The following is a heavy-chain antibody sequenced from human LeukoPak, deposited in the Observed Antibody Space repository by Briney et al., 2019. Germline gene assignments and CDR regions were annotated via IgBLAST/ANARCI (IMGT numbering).Heavy chain of an antibody. J-gene: IGHJ4*02. CDR2: IDYSGST. CDR3: PRVSRRHTLDY. Sequence: SETLSLTCIVSNGSISTYYWSWIRQPPGKGLEWIGYIDYSGSTNYNPSLKSRVTMSLDTSKNHFSLRLSSVTAADSAVYYCPRVSRRHTLDYWGQGTLVTVSS. V-gene: IGHV4-59*01. CDR1: NGSISTYY.